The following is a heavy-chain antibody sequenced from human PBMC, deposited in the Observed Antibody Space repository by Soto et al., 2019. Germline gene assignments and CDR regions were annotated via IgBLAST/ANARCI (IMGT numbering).Heavy chain of an antibody. V-gene: IGHV1-2*02. CDR3: ARGYCSGGSCYSGLHWFDP. Sequence: ASVKVSCKASGYTFTGYYMHWVRQAPGQGLEWMGWINPNSGGTNYAQKFQGRVTMTRDTSISTAYMELSRLRSDDTAVYYCARGYCSGGSCYSGLHWFDPWGQGTLVTVSS. D-gene: IGHD2-15*01. J-gene: IGHJ5*02. CDR2: INPNSGGT. CDR1: GYTFTGYY.